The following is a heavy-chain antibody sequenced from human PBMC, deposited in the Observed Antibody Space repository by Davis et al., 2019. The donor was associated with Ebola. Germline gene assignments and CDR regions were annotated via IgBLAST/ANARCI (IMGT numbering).Heavy chain of an antibody. CDR3: ASGVETGILSFGIFNY. V-gene: IGHV3-23*01. CDR2: ISASGADI. Sequence: PGGSLRLSCAVSGFTFSSYAMSWVRQAPGEGLEWVSGISASGADIKYADSVRGRFSISRDNSKNTLYLQMNSLRVEDTAVYYCASGVETGILSFGIFNYWGQGTLVTVSS. CDR1: GFTFSSYA. J-gene: IGHJ4*02. D-gene: IGHD3-10*01.